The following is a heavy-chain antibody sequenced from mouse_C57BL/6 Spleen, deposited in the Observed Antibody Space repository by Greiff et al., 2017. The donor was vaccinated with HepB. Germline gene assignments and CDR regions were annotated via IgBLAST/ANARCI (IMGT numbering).Heavy chain of an antibody. CDR2: IHPNSGST. V-gene: IGHV1-64*01. CDR3: ARQSTTVVARGYYFDY. J-gene: IGHJ2*01. CDR1: GYTFTSYW. D-gene: IGHD1-1*01. Sequence: QVQLKQPGAELVKPGASVKLSCKASGYTFTSYWMHWVKQRPGQGLEWIGMIHPNSGSTNYNEKFKSKATLTVDKSSSTAYMQLSSLTSEDSAVYYSARQSTTVVARGYYFDYWGQGTTLTVSS.